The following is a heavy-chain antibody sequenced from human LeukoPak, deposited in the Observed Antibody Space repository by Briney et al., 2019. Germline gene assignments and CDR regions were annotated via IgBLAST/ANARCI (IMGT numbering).Heavy chain of an antibody. CDR2: IIPIFGTA. V-gene: IGHV1-69*06. D-gene: IGHD5-24*01. CDR1: GYTFTSYD. J-gene: IGHJ5*02. CDR3: AREFGEMATTPVRFDP. Sequence: ASVKVSCKASGYTFTSYDINWVRQATGQGLEWMGGIIPIFGTANYAQKFQGRVTITADKSTSTAYMELSSLRSEDTAVYYCAREFGEMATTPVRFDPWGQGTLVTVSS.